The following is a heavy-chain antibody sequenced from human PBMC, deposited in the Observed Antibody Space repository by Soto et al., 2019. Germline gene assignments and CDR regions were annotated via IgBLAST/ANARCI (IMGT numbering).Heavy chain of an antibody. Sequence: GGSLRLSCAASGFTFSSYSMNWVRQAPGKGLEWVSSISSSSSYIYYADSVKGRFTISRDNAKNSLYLQMNSLRAEDTAVYYCARDSSSWAYYYYYMDVWGKGTTVTVSS. V-gene: IGHV3-21*01. J-gene: IGHJ6*03. D-gene: IGHD6-13*01. CDR1: GFTFSSYS. CDR2: ISSSSSYI. CDR3: ARDSSSWAYYYYYMDV.